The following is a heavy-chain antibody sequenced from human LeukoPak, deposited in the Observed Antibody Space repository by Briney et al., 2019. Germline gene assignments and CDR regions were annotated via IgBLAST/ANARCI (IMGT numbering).Heavy chain of an antibody. J-gene: IGHJ4*02. CDR2: INHSGST. CDR1: GGSFSGYY. V-gene: IGHV4-34*01. D-gene: IGHD2-15*01. Sequence: SETLSLTCAVYGGSFSGYYWTWIRQPPGKGLEWVGEINHSGSTNYNPSLKSRVTISVDTSKNQFSLKLSSVTAADTAVYYCATSGGYCSGGSCYSINFDYWGQGTLVTVSS. CDR3: ATSGGYCSGGSCYSINFDY.